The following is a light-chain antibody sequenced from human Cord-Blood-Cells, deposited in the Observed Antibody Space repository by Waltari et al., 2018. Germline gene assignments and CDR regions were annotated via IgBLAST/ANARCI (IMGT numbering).Light chain of an antibody. CDR3: QQYNNWPPLT. V-gene: IGKV3-15*01. CDR2: GAS. CDR1: QSVSSN. J-gene: IGKJ4*01. Sequence: EIVMKQSPATLSVSPGERATLSCRASQSVSSNLAWYQQKPGQAPRPLIYGASTRATGSPARFSGSGSGTEFTLTISSLQSEDFAVYYCQQYNNWPPLTFGGGTKVEIK.